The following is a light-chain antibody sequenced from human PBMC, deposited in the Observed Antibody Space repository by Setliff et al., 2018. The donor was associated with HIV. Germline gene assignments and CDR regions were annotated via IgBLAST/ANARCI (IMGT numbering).Light chain of an antibody. CDR3: ASYAGRFYF. J-gene: IGLJ1*01. Sequence: QSALTQPASVSGSPGQSITISCTGTSSVIANSKVVSWYQQHPGKAPKLLIYEVTKRPSGVPDRFSGSKSGNTASLTVSGLQAEDEADYFCASYAGRFYFFGSGTKAPS. CDR1: SSVIANSKV. CDR2: EVT. V-gene: IGLV2-23*02.